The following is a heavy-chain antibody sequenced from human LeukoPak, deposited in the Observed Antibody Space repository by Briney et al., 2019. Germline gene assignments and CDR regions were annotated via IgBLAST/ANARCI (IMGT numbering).Heavy chain of an antibody. J-gene: IGHJ4*02. Sequence: SVKVSCKASGGTFISYAISWVRQAPGQGLEWMGGIIPIFGTANYAQKFQGRVTITADESTITAYMELSSLRSEDTAVYYCARGRQWFGELYFDYWGQGTLVTVSS. CDR1: GGTFISYA. D-gene: IGHD3-10*01. CDR3: ARGRQWFGELYFDY. V-gene: IGHV1-69*13. CDR2: IIPIFGTA.